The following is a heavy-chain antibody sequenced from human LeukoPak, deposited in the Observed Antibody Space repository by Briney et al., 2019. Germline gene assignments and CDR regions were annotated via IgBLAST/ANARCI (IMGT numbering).Heavy chain of an antibody. CDR2: VNSDGSST. CDR3: ARVSGTMVRGVIPGWFDP. D-gene: IGHD3-10*01. CDR1: GFNFASNW. J-gene: IGHJ5*02. V-gene: IGHV3-74*01. Sequence: GGSLRLSCAASGFNFASNWMHWVRQAPGKGLVWVSRVNSDGSSTSYADSVKGRFTISRDNAKNTLYLQMNSLRAEDTAVYYCARVSGTMVRGVIPGWFDPWGQGTLVTVSS.